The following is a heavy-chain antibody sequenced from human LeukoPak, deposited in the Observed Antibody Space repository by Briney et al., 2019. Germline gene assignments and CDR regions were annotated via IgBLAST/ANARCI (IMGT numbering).Heavy chain of an antibody. CDR2: ISNGGIT. D-gene: IGHD6-19*01. CDR1: GGSISSYY. V-gene: IGHV4-59*01. Sequence: SETLSLTCTVSGGSISSYYWSWIRQPPGEGLEWIGDISNGGITNYNPSLKSRVTISVHTSKNQLSLKLSSVTAADTAVYHCVRLQPNSGEWAFDIWGQGTMVSVSS. J-gene: IGHJ3*02. CDR3: VRLQPNSGEWAFDI.